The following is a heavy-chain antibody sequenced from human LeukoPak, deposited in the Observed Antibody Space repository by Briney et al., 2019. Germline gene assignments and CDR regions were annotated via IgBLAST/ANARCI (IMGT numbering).Heavy chain of an antibody. Sequence: GGSLRLSCAASGFTFRIHAVHWVRQAPGKGLEWLAYISYDGSTDYYADSVKGRFTISRDNAKNSLYLQMNSLRAEDTAVYYCAREGFYYMDVWGKGTTVTVSS. V-gene: IGHV3-30*03. J-gene: IGHJ6*03. CDR1: GFTFRIHA. CDR3: AREGFYYMDV. CDR2: ISYDGSTD.